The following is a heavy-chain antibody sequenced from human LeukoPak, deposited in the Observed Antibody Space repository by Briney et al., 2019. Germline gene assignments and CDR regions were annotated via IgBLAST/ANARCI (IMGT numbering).Heavy chain of an antibody. V-gene: IGHV4-34*01. J-gene: IGHJ4*02. CDR3: ARTPWGYSDY. CDR1: GGSFSGYY. Sequence: PSETLSLTCAVYGGSFSGYYWSWIRQPPGKGLEWIGEINHSGSTNYNPSLKSRVTISVDTSKNQFSLKLSSVTAADTAVYYCARTPWGYSDYWGQGTLVTVSS. D-gene: IGHD3-22*01. CDR2: INHSGST.